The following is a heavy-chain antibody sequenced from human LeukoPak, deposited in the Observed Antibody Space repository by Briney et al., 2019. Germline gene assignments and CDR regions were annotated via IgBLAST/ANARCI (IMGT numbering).Heavy chain of an antibody. J-gene: IGHJ4*02. Sequence: HPGGSLRLSCAASGFTFSSYAMSWVRQAPGKGLEWVSAISGSGGSTYYTDSVKGRFTISRDNSENTLYLQMNSLRAEDTAVYYCAKDQIEGYCSGGSCYFGTHFDYWGQGTLVTVSS. V-gene: IGHV3-23*01. D-gene: IGHD2-15*01. CDR3: AKDQIEGYCSGGSCYFGTHFDY. CDR2: ISGSGGST. CDR1: GFTFSSYA.